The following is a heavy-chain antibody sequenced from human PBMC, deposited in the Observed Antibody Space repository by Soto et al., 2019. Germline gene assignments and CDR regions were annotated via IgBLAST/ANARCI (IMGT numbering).Heavy chain of an antibody. V-gene: IGHV1-46*01. Sequence: ASVKVSCKASGYTFTSYGISWVRQAPGQGLEWMGIINPCGGSTSYAQKFRGRVTMTRDTSTSTVYMELSSLRSEDTAVYYCASAYCGGDCYSPLDPWGQGTLVTVSS. CDR2: INPCGGST. CDR1: GYTFTSYG. CDR3: ASAYCGGDCYSPLDP. D-gene: IGHD2-21*02. J-gene: IGHJ5*02.